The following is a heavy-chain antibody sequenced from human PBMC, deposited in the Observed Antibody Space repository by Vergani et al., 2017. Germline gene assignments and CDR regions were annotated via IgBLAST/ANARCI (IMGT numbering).Heavy chain of an antibody. CDR1: GYTFTDYF. J-gene: IGHJ4*02. V-gene: IGHV1-2*02. CDR2: INPNSGGT. D-gene: IGHD2-2*01. Sequence: VQLVQSGAEVKKPGASVKVSCKASGYTFTDYFMHWVRQAPGQGLEWMGWINPNSGGTNYAQKFQGRVTMTRDTSISTAYMELSKLRSDDTAVYYCARVGTSSNRDYFDYWGQGTLVTVSS. CDR3: ARVGTSSNRDYFDY.